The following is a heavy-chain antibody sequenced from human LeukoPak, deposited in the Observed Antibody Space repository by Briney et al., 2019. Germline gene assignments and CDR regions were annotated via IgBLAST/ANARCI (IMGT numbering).Heavy chain of an antibody. CDR1: GFTFSSYV. Sequence: PGRSLRLSCAASGFTFSSYVMHWVRQAPGKGLEWVAVIWYDGSNKYYADSVKGRFTISRDNSKNTPYLQMNSLRAEDTAVYYCAKALDYYDSSGYSDAFDIWGQGTMVTVSS. CDR3: AKALDYYDSSGYSDAFDI. J-gene: IGHJ3*02. CDR2: IWYDGSNK. D-gene: IGHD3-22*01. V-gene: IGHV3-33*06.